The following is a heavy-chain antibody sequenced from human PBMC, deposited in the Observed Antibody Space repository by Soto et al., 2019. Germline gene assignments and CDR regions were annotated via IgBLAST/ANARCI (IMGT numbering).Heavy chain of an antibody. CDR1: GGSFSGYA. CDR3: ATRPPQIVVTLLPFPS. CDR2: INHSGRT. J-gene: IGHJ5*02. V-gene: IGHV4-34*01. Sequence: LETLCLTCAVYGGSFSGYAWNWIRQPPGKGLEWIGEINHSGRTKYNPSLKSRVTISVDKPNNQFSLKLSSMTGADTAVYYCATRPPQIVVTLLPFPSWGQGTPVTVSS. D-gene: IGHD2-15*01.